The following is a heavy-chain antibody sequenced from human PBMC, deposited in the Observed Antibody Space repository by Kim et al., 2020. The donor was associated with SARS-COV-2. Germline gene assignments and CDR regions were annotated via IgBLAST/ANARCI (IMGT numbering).Heavy chain of an antibody. CDR1: GGSFSGYF. D-gene: IGHD3-3*01. CDR3: ARKDFWCGPTAIDVFGF. Sequence: SETLSLTCGVHGGSFSGYFWSWIRQTPGKGLEWIGEINDSGKINYNPSLKSRVTISLDKSKNQFSLNLGSVTAADTALYYCARKDFWCGPTAIDVFGFWG. J-gene: IGHJ3*01. CDR2: INDSGKI. V-gene: IGHV4-34*01.